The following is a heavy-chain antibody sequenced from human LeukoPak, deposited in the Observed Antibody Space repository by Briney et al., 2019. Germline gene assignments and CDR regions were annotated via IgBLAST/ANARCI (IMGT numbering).Heavy chain of an antibody. CDR3: ARVFASRPIQH. Sequence: SETLSLTCTVSGGSIASSSIYWVWIRQPPGKGLEWIGSIYYSGSTYYNPSLKSRVTISVDTSKNQFSLKLSSVTAADTAVYYCARVFASRPIQHWGQGTLVTVSS. J-gene: IGHJ1*01. V-gene: IGHV4-39*07. CDR1: GGSIASSSIY. CDR2: IYYSGST.